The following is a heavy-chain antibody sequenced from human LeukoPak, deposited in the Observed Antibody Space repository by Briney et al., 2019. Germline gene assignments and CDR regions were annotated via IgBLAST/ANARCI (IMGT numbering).Heavy chain of an antibody. CDR2: ISSDGSDT. V-gene: IGHV3-74*01. D-gene: IGHD4-17*01. CDR1: GFTFSSYW. CDR3: TRAPYHGDYVSWA. Sequence: GGSLRLSCASSGFTFSSYWMHWVRQAPGKGLVWVSRISSDGSDTTYADSVKGRFTISRDNAKKMLYLQMNGLRVDDTAVYYCTRAPYHGDYVSWAWGQGTLVTVSS. J-gene: IGHJ4*02.